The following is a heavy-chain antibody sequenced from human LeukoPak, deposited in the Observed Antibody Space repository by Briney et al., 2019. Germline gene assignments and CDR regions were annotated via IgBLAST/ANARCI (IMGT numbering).Heavy chain of an antibody. D-gene: IGHD5-18*01. J-gene: IGHJ4*02. V-gene: IGHV6-1*01. CDR2: TYYRSKWYN. CDR1: GDSVSSNSAA. CDR3: ARSPTKRVTEDY. Sequence: SQTLSLTCAISGDSVSSNSAAWNWIRQSPSRGLEWLGRTYYRSKWYNDYAVSVKSRITIKPDTSKNQFSLKLTSVTAADTAVYYCARSPTKRVTEDYWGQGTLVTVSS.